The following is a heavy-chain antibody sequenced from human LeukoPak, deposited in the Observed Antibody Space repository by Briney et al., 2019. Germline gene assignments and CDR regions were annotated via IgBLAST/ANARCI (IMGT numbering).Heavy chain of an antibody. CDR3: ARAGYCTSNSCYSPNLYYMDV. CDR2: IKEDANEE. CDR1: GFTFRSYR. Sequence: QSGGSLRLSCAASGFTFRSYRMSWVRQAPGKGLEWVANIKEDANEEYYVDSVRGRFIISRDNAKNSLFLQMYSLRADDTAVYYCARAGYCTSNSCYSPNLYYMDVWGKGTTVAVSS. J-gene: IGHJ6*03. V-gene: IGHV3-7*01. D-gene: IGHD2-2*01.